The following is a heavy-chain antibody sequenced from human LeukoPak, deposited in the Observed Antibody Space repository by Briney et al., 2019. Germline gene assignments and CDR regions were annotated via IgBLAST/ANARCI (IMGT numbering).Heavy chain of an antibody. Sequence: SETLSLTCTVSGYSLSSGYYWGWIRQPPGKGLERIGSIYHSGSTYYNPSLKSRVTISVDTSKNQFSLKLSSVTAADTAVYYCAREGLRYFDWLFSSFDYWGQGTLVTVSS. CDR2: IYHSGST. CDR3: AREGLRYFDWLFSSFDY. D-gene: IGHD3-9*01. CDR1: GYSLSSGYY. V-gene: IGHV4-38-2*02. J-gene: IGHJ4*02.